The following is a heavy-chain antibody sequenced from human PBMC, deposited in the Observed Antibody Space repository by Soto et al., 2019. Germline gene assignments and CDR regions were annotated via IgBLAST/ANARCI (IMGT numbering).Heavy chain of an antibody. CDR2: IFHDGTA. J-gene: IGHJ4*02. CDR1: GVSLTSGNW. D-gene: IGHD3-10*01. V-gene: IGHV4-4*02. Sequence: SETMSLTCAVSGVSLTSGNWWTWVRQSPQRGLEYIGEIFHDGTANYYPSFERRVAMSVDTSKNQFSLKLTSVTAADTAVYFCARLVYDTRLNYMYFDFWGPGTLVTVSS. CDR3: ARLVYDTRLNYMYFDF.